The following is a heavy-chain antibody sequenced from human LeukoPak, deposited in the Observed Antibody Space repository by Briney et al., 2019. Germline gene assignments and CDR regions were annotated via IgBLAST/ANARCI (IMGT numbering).Heavy chain of an antibody. CDR1: GFTFSSYG. Sequence: PGGSLRLSCAASGFTFSSYGMHWVRQAPGKGLEWVAVIWYDGSNKYYADSVKGRFTISRDNSKNTLYLQMNSLRAEDTAVYYCARKSIAAAGFFDYWGPGTLVTVSS. J-gene: IGHJ4*02. CDR3: ARKSIAAAGFFDY. CDR2: IWYDGSNK. V-gene: IGHV3-33*01. D-gene: IGHD6-13*01.